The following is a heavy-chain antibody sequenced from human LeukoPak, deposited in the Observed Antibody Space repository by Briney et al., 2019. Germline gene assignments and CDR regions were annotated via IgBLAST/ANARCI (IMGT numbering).Heavy chain of an antibody. CDR2: ISGSGGST. J-gene: IGHJ4*02. Sequence: GGSLRLSCAASGFTFSSYAMSWVRQAPGKGLEWVSAISGSGGSTYYADSVKGRFTISRDNSKNTLYLQMNSLRAEDTAVYYCAKGVTMVRGVKSPYYFDYWGQGTLVTVSS. CDR1: GFTFSSYA. V-gene: IGHV3-23*01. D-gene: IGHD3-10*01. CDR3: AKGVTMVRGVKSPYYFDY.